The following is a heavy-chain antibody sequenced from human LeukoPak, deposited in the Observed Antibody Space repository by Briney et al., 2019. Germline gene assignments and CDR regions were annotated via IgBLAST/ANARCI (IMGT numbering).Heavy chain of an antibody. D-gene: IGHD3-10*01. V-gene: IGHV3-23*01. CDR2: ISGSGGST. Sequence: PGGSLRLSCAASGFTFSSYAMSWVRQAPGKGLEWVSAISGSGGSTYYADSAKGRFTISRDNSKNTLYLQMNSLRAEDTAVYYCAKRITMVRGVVTGSDYWGQGTLVTVSS. J-gene: IGHJ4*02. CDR3: AKRITMVRGVVTGSDY. CDR1: GFTFSSYA.